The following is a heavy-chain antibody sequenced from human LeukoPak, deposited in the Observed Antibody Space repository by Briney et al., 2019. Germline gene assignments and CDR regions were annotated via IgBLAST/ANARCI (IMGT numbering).Heavy chain of an antibody. V-gene: IGHV3-23*01. CDR3: AKDYSALWFGELSHYFNW. Sequence: GGALRLSCAASGFEFNIYGMNWVRQAPGKGLEWVSGISGRGDSTSYADSVKGRFIISRDISKNTLYLQMNSLRADDTAVYYCAKDYSALWFGELSHYFNWWGQGTLATVSS. CDR1: GFEFNIYG. J-gene: IGHJ4*02. CDR2: ISGRGDST. D-gene: IGHD3-10*01.